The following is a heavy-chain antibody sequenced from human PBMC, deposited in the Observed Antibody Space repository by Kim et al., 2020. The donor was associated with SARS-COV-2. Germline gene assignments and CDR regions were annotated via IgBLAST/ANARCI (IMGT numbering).Heavy chain of an antibody. D-gene: IGHD6-13*01. J-gene: IGHJ4*02. CDR2: TNGDGSST. V-gene: IGHV3-74*01. Sequence: GGSLRLSCVASGFTFSSDWMHWVRQAPGKGLVWDSRTNGDGSSTNYADSVKGRFTISRDNAKNTLYLQMNSLRAEDTAVYYCARRRYTSNWYYFDYWGQGTLVTVSS. CDR3: ARRRYTSNWYYFDY. CDR1: GFTFSSDW.